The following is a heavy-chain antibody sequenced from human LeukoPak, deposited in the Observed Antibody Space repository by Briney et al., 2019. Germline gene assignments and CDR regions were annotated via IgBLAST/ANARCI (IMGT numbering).Heavy chain of an antibody. D-gene: IGHD2-2*01. CDR1: GYTFTGYY. CDR2: INPNSGGT. Sequence: VASVKVSCKASGYTFTGYYMHWVRQAPGQGLEWMGWINPNSGGTNYAQKFQGRVTMTRDTSISTAYMELSRLRSDDTAVYYCARDRCSSTSCYRFDYWGQGTLVTVSS. V-gene: IGHV1-2*02. J-gene: IGHJ4*02. CDR3: ARDRCSSTSCYRFDY.